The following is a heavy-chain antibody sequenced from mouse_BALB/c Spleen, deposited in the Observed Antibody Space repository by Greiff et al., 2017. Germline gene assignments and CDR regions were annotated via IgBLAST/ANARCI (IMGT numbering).Heavy chain of an antibody. V-gene: IGHV2-9*02. J-gene: IGHJ2*01. CDR2: IWAGGST. Sequence: AQVVESGPGLVAPSQSLSITCTVSGFSLTSYGVHWVRQPPGKGLEWLGVIWAGGSTNYNSALMSRLSISKDNSKSQVFLKMNSLQTDDTAMYYCARERTNFHYFDYWGQGTTLTVSS. CDR1: GFSLTSYG. CDR3: ARERTNFHYFDY. D-gene: IGHD1-3*01.